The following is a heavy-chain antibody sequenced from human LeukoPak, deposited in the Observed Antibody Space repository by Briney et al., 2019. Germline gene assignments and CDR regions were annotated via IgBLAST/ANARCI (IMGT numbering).Heavy chain of an antibody. CDR1: GFTFSSHW. CDR2: INQDEREN. D-gene: IGHD3-10*01. V-gene: IGHV3-7*05. Sequence: GVSLRLSCAASGFTFSSHWMTWVRQAPGKGLEWVANINQDERENSYVDSVKGRFTISRDNAKNSLYLQMNSLRAEDTAVYYCARDRGSQDYWGQGTLVTVSS. J-gene: IGHJ4*02. CDR3: ARDRGSQDY.